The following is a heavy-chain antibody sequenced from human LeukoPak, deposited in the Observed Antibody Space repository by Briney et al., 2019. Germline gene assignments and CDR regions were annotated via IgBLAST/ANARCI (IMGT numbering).Heavy chain of an antibody. CDR3: ARDAHYYDSSGYLNY. J-gene: IGHJ4*02. CDR1: GGSISSYY. Sequence: SETLSLTCTVSGGSISSYYWSWIRQPAGKGLEWIGRIYTSGSTNYNPSLKSRVTMTVDTSKNQFSLKLSSVTAADTAVYYCARDAHYYDSSGYLNYWGQGTLVTVSS. D-gene: IGHD3-22*01. V-gene: IGHV4-4*07. CDR2: IYTSGST.